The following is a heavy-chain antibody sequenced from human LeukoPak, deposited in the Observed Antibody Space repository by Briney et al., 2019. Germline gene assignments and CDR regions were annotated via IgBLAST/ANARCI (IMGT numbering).Heavy chain of an antibody. J-gene: IGHJ4*02. CDR3: ARVGTTDDF. Sequence: ASVKVSCKASGYTFTNYYMHWVRQPPGQGLEWMGWINPDSGDTNYAQKFQGRVTMTRDTSISTAYMDLSSLTSDDTAVYYCARVGTTDDFWGQGTLVTVSS. D-gene: IGHD2/OR15-2a*01. CDR1: GYTFTNYY. CDR2: INPDSGDT. V-gene: IGHV1-2*02.